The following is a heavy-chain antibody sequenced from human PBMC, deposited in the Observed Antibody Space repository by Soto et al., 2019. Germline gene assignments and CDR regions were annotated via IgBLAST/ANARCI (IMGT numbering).Heavy chain of an antibody. CDR3: AIAHGGEYFQH. J-gene: IGHJ1*01. CDR2: ISSSGPTM. V-gene: IGHV3-11*01. CDR1: VFTFSVYY. D-gene: IGHD3-10*01. Sequence: QVQLVESGGVLVKPGVSQRLSCAASVFTFSVYYMSEIRQAPGKGLEWVSYISSSGPTMYYADSVKGRFTISRDNAKNSLYLQMNSLRAEDTAVYYCAIAHGGEYFQHWGQGTLVTVSS.